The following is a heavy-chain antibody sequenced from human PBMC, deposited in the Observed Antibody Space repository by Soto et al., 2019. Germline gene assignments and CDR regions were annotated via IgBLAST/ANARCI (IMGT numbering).Heavy chain of an antibody. CDR3: ARDRGSAVSYYYYGMDV. Sequence: LSLTCTVSGGSISSGDYYWSWIRHPPGKCLEWIGYIYYSGSTYYNPSLKSRVTISVDTSKNQFSLKLSSVTAADTAVYYCARDRGSAVSYYYYGMDVWG. D-gene: IGHD4-17*01. V-gene: IGHV4-30-4*01. J-gene: IGHJ6*01. CDR2: IYYSGST. CDR1: GGSISSGDYY.